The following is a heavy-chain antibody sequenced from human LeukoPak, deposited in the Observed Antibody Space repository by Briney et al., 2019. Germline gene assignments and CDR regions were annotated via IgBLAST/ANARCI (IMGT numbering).Heavy chain of an antibody. CDR2: ISSSGSTI. V-gene: IGHV3-48*03. Sequence: GGSLRLSCAASGFTFSSYEMNWVRQPPGKGLEWVSYISSSGSTIYYADSVKGRFTISRDNAKNSLYLQMNSLRAEDTAVYYCARADYYYGSGSWGQGTLVTVSS. CDR3: ARADYYYGSGS. D-gene: IGHD3-10*01. CDR1: GFTFSSYE. J-gene: IGHJ4*02.